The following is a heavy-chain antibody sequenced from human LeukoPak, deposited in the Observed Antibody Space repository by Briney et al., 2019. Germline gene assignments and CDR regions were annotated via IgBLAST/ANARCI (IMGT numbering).Heavy chain of an antibody. D-gene: IGHD4-23*01. J-gene: IGHJ5*02. CDR2: ISYDGSNK. Sequence: GGSLRLSCAASGFSFSSYAMHWVRQAPGKGLEWVALISYDGSNKYYVDSVKGRFTISRYNSKNTLYLQMNSLRAEDTAVYYCARGTTVVWKPPFDPWGQGTLVTVS. CDR3: ARGTTVVWKPPFDP. CDR1: GFSFSSYA. V-gene: IGHV3-30*03.